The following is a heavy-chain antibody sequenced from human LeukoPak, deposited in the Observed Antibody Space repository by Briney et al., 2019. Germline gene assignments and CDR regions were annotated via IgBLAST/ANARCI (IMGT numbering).Heavy chain of an antibody. CDR2: IIPIFGTA. J-gene: IGHJ4*02. Sequence: ASVKVSRKASGYTFTGYYMHWVRQAPGQGLEWMGGIIPIFGTANYAQKFQGRVTITADESTSTAYMELSSLRSEDTAVYYCARARPAHYYDSSGYYDYWGQGTLVTVSS. V-gene: IGHV1-69*13. D-gene: IGHD3-22*01. CDR3: ARARPAHYYDSSGYYDY. CDR1: GYTFTGYY.